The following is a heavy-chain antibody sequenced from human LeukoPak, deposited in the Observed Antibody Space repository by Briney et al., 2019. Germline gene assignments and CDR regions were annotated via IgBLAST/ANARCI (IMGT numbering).Heavy chain of an antibody. J-gene: IGHJ5*02. CDR2: ISSSSSTI. CDR3: ARDRGSYGSGSYYPNWFDP. Sequence: PGGSLRLSCAASGFTLSSYSMNWVRQAPGKGLEWVSYISSSSSTIYYADSVKGRFTISRDNAKNSLYLQMNSLRDEDTAVYYCARDRGSYGSGSYYPNWFDPWGQGTLVTVSS. V-gene: IGHV3-48*02. CDR1: GFTLSSYS. D-gene: IGHD3-10*01.